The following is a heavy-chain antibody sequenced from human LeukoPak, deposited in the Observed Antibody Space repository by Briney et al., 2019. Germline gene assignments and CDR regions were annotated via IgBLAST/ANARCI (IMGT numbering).Heavy chain of an antibody. CDR2: ISTHSNYI. CDR1: GFTFSSYS. J-gene: IGHJ5*02. Sequence: GGSLRLSCAASGFTFSSYSMNWVRQAPGKGLEWVSSISTHSNYIYYADSVKGRFTISRDNAKNSLYLQMNSLRDEDTAVYYCARDSSGWYGWFDPWGQGNLVTVSS. V-gene: IGHV3-21*01. D-gene: IGHD6-19*01. CDR3: ARDSSGWYGWFDP.